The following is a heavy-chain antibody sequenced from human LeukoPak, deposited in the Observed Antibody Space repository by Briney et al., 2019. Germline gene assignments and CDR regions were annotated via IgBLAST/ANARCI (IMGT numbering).Heavy chain of an antibody. V-gene: IGHV4-39*07. CDR2: IYYSGST. CDR1: GGSISSSSYY. D-gene: IGHD3-10*01. J-gene: IGHJ4*02. CDR3: ARAGWFGELFVAYFDY. Sequence: SETLSLTCTVSGGSISSSSYYWGWIRQPPGKGLEWIGGIYYSGSTYYNPSLKSRVTISVDTSKNQFSLKLSSVTAADTAVYYCARAGWFGELFVAYFDYWGQGTLVTVSS.